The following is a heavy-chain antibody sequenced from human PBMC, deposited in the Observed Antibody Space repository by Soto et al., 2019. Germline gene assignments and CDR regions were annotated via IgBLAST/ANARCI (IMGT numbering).Heavy chain of an antibody. CDR2: IYSGGST. CDR1: GFTVSSNY. J-gene: IGHJ6*03. Sequence: PGGSLRLSCAASGFTVSSNYMSWVRQAPGKGLEWVSVIYSGGSTYYADSVKGRFTISRDNSKNTLYLQMNSLRAEDTAVYYCARVRGYYYMDVWGKGTTVTVSS. CDR3: ARVRGYYYMDV. V-gene: IGHV3-66*01.